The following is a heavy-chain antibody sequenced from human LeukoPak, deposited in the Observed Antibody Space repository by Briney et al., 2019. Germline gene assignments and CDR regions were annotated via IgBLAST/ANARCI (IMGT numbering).Heavy chain of an antibody. J-gene: IGHJ3*02. V-gene: IGHV4-59*01. CDR3: ARDRGWSLSGDAFDI. CDR2: IYYSGST. Sequence: ASETLSLTCTVSGGSISSYYWNWIRQPPGKGLEWIGYIYYSGSTNYNPSLKSRVTISVDTSKNQFSLKLSSVTAADTAVYYCARDRGWSLSGDAFDIWGQGTMVTVSS. D-gene: IGHD3-10*01. CDR1: GGSISSYY.